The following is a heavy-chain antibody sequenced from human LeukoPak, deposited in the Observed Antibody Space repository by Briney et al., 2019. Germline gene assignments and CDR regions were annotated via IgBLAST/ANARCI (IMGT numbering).Heavy chain of an antibody. CDR3: ARLGYDYVWGSPEVKSYFDY. Sequence: MASETLSLTCTVSGGSISSYYWSWIRQPPGKGLEWIGHIYYSGSTNYNPSLKSRVTISVDTSKNQFSLKLSSVTAADTAVYYCARLGYDYVWGSPEVKSYFDYWGQGTLVTVSS. J-gene: IGHJ4*02. V-gene: IGHV4-59*08. CDR1: GGSISSYY. D-gene: IGHD3-16*01. CDR2: IYYSGST.